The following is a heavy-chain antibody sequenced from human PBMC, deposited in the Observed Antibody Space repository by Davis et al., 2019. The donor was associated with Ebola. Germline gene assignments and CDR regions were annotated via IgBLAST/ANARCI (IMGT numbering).Heavy chain of an antibody. Sequence: PGGSLRLSCAASGFTFSSYAMSWVRQAPGKGLEWVSTISHNGRYTYYADSVKGRFTISRDISKNTLYLQMASLRAEDTAVYYCARGDGYNFWDYWGQGTLVTVSS. CDR3: ARGDGYNFWDY. V-gene: IGHV3-23*01. J-gene: IGHJ4*02. CDR2: ISHNGRYT. CDR1: GFTFSSYA. D-gene: IGHD5-24*01.